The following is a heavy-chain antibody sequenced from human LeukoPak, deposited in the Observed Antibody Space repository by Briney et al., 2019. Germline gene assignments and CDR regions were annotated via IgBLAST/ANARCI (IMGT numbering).Heavy chain of an antibody. J-gene: IGHJ4*02. CDR1: GFTFSRYW. CDR2: ITGDGGGT. D-gene: IGHD3-10*01. CDR3: ARDLIYGSGSLDC. V-gene: IGHV3-74*01. Sequence: GGSLRLSCAASGFTFSRYWMHWVRQDPGKGLEWVSRITGDGGGTNNAGSVKGRFTISRDNAKNTLYLQMNSLRVEDTAVYYCARDLIYGSGSLDCWGQGTLVTVSS.